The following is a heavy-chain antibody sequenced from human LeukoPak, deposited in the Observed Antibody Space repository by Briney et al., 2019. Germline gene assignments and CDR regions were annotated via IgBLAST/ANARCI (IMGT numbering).Heavy chain of an antibody. D-gene: IGHD2-8*02. CDR3: VRDHLWSFDY. V-gene: IGHV3-48*01. CDR1: GFTFSSYS. J-gene: IGHJ4*02. CDR2: IGVGRATT. Sequence: GGSLRLSCAASGFTFSSYSMNWVRQAPGKGLEWISYIGVGRATTDYADSVKGRFTISRDNAKNSVHLQMNSLRAEDTAAYYCVRDHLWSFDYWGQGNLVTVSS.